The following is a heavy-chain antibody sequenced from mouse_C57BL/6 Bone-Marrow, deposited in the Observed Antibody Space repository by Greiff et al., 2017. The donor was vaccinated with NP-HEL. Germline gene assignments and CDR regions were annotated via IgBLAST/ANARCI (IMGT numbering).Heavy chain of an antibody. CDR1: GFTFSDAW. J-gene: IGHJ1*03. D-gene: IGHD2-4*01. Sequence: EVQLVESGGGLVQPGGSMKLSCAASGFTFSDAWMDWVHQSPEKGLEWVAEISNKANNHATYYADSVKGRFTISRDASEAIVYLQKNSLRAEDTGIYYCTLYYDYGKRYFDVWGTGTTVTVSS. CDR2: ISNKANNHAT. CDR3: TLYYDYGKRYFDV. V-gene: IGHV6-6*01.